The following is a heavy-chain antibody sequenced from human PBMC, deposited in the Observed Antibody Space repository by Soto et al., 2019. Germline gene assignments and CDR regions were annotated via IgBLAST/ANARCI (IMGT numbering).Heavy chain of an antibody. CDR2: IKQDGSEK. J-gene: IGHJ5*02. Sequence: EVQLVESGGGLVQPGGSLRLSCAASGFSFSSYWMSWVRQAPGEGLEWVANIKQDGSEKYYVDSVKGRFTISRDNAKNSLYLQMNSLRAEDTAVYYCARRGGYDTNWFDPWGQGTLVTVSS. D-gene: IGHD5-12*01. CDR1: GFSFSSYW. V-gene: IGHV3-7*03. CDR3: ARRGGYDTNWFDP.